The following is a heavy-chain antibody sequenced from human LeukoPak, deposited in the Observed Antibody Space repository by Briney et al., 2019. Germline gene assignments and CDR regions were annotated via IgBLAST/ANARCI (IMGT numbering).Heavy chain of an antibody. J-gene: IGHJ4*02. D-gene: IGHD1-26*01. CDR2: ISYDGSNK. CDR3: AKEGAIVGYYFDY. V-gene: IGHV3-30*18. CDR1: GFTFSSYG. Sequence: GRSLRLSCAASGFTFSSYGMHWVRQAPGKGLEWVAVISYDGSNKYYADSVKGRFTISRDNSKNTLYLQMNSLRAEDTAVYYCAKEGAIVGYYFDYWGQGTLVTVSS.